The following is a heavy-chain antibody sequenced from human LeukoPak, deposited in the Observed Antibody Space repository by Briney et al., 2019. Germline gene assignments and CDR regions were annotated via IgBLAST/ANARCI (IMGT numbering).Heavy chain of an antibody. D-gene: IGHD1-26*01. CDR2: IRYDGSNK. CDR1: GFTFSSYG. J-gene: IGHJ6*03. Sequence: GGSLRLSCAASGFTFSSYGMHWVRQAPGKGLEWVTFIRYDGSNKYYADSVKGRFTISRDNSKNTLYLQMNSLRAEDTAVYYCAKDTMWEQPYYYYYMDVWGKGTTVTVSS. CDR3: AKDTMWEQPYYYYYMDV. V-gene: IGHV3-30*02.